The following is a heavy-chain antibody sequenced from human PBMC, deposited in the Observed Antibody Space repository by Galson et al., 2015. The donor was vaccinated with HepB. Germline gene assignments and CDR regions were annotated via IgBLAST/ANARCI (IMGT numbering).Heavy chain of an antibody. CDR2: IRSKAYGGTT. CDR1: GFTFGDYA. CDR3: TRDGRLCSSTSCYTGKEYFQH. Sequence: SLRLSCAASGFTFGDYAMSWFRQAPGKGLEWVGFIRSKAYGGTTEYAASVKGRFTISRDDSKSIAYLQMNSLKTEDTAVYYCTRDGRLCSSTSCYTGKEYFQHWGQGTLVTVSS. D-gene: IGHD2-2*02. J-gene: IGHJ1*01. V-gene: IGHV3-49*03.